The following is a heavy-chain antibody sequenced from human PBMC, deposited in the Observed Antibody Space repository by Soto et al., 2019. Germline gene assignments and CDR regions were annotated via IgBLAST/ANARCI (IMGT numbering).Heavy chain of an antibody. J-gene: IGHJ5*02. CDR3: ARDRRGYSTSA. CDR2: ISSDGSNK. Sequence: QAQLVESGGDVVQPGTSLRLSCTASGFIFNTYAMHWVRQAPGKGLEWVAIISSDGSNKYYADSVKGRFTISRDNSKNTLSLQMNSLRPDDKAVYYCARDRRGYSTSAWGQGTLVTVSS. D-gene: IGHD6-13*01. V-gene: IGHV3-30-3*01. CDR1: GFIFNTYA.